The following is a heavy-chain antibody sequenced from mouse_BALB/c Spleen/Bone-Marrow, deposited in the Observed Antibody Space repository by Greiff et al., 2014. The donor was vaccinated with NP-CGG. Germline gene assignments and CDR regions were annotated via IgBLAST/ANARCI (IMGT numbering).Heavy chain of an antibody. J-gene: IGHJ2*01. CDR1: GYTFTSYW. CDR3: TRSRGYFDY. CDR2: IYPSDSYT. V-gene: IGHV1-69*02. Sequence: VQLQQSGAELVRPGASVKLSCKASGYTFTSYWINWVKQRPGQGLEWIGNIYPSDSYTNYNQKFKDKATLTVDKSSSTAYMQLSSPTSEYSAVYYCTRSRGYFDYWGQGTTLTVSS.